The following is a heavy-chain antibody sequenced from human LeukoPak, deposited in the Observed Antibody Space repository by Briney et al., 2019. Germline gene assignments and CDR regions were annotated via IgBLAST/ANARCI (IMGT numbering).Heavy chain of an antibody. V-gene: IGHV3-49*04. J-gene: IGHJ6*03. D-gene: IGHD3-3*01. CDR2: IRSNAYGGTT. CDR1: GFSFDDYA. Sequence: GRSLRLSCTASGFSFDDYAMSWVRQAPGKGLEWVGFIRSNAYGGTTEYAASMKGRFTISRDDSKSIAYLQMHSLETEDTVVYYCTRLRFLEWSANYYYYYYMDVWGKGTTVTVSS. CDR3: TRLRFLEWSANYYYYYYMDV.